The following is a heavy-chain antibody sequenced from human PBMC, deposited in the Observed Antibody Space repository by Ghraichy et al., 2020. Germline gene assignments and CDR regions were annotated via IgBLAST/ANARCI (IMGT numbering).Heavy chain of an antibody. Sequence: GGSLRLSCAASGFTFSSHWMNWVRQAPGKGLERVASISQDGTIKKYVDSVEGRFTISRDNAKNSVFLQMNSLRAEDTAVYYCARPIGGNWYELDYWGQGTLVTVSS. CDR1: GFTFSSHW. J-gene: IGHJ4*02. CDR3: ARPIGGNWYELDY. V-gene: IGHV3-7*03. D-gene: IGHD6-13*01. CDR2: ISQDGTIK.